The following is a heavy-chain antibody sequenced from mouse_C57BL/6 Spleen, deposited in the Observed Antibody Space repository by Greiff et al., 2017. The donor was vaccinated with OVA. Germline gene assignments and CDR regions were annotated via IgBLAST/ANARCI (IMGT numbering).Heavy chain of an antibody. J-gene: IGHJ3*01. V-gene: IGHV1-50*01. CDR1: GYTFTSYW. Sequence: QVQLQQPGAELVKPGASVKLSCKASGYTFTSYWMQWVKQRPGQGLEWIGEIDPSDSYTNYNQKFKGKATLTVDTSSSTAYMQLSSLTSEDSAVYYCARGYSNYVAYWGQGTLVTVSA. CDR3: ARGYSNYVAY. CDR2: IDPSDSYT. D-gene: IGHD2-5*01.